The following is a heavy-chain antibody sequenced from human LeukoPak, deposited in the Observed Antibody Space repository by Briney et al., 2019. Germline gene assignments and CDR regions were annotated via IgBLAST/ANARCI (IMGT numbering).Heavy chain of an antibody. D-gene: IGHD3-3*02. CDR1: GYSFSRYW. Sequence: GEPLKISCKGSGYSFSRYWIAWVRQMPGKGLEWMGIIYPGDSDTRYSPSFQGQVSMSVDRSTNTAFVHWSSLKASDTAMYYCARRTLESIYGDAFDIWGQGTMVTVS. V-gene: IGHV5-51*01. CDR3: ARRTLESIYGDAFDI. J-gene: IGHJ3*02. CDR2: IYPGDSDT.